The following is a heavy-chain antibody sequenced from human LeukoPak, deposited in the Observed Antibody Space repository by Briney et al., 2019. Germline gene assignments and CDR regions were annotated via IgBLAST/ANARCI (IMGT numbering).Heavy chain of an antibody. V-gene: IGHV3-74*01. CDR1: GFTFSSHL. J-gene: IGHJ4*02. CDR2: ISSDGTYT. Sequence: GGSLRLSCAASGFTFSSHLMHWVRQAPGKGLVWVSRISSDGTYTNYADSVRGRFTISRDNSKNTLYLQMNSLRAEDTAVYYCARDGGYGDYSYYFDYWGQGTLVTVSS. D-gene: IGHD4-17*01. CDR3: ARDGGYGDYSYYFDY.